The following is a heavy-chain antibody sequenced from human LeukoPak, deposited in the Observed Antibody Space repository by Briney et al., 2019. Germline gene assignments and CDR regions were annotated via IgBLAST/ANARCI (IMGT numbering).Heavy chain of an antibody. CDR3: ARLSRMTNLGP. CDR2: IDHSGTT. D-gene: IGHD4-11*01. J-gene: IGHJ5*02. CDR1: GVSFSGYY. Sequence: SETLSLTCAVYGVSFSGYYWSWIRQSPGKGLEWIGEIDHSGTTNYNPSLKSRVTLPVDTSRNRISLTVTSVTAADTAVYYCARLSRMTNLGPWGRGTLVTVSS. V-gene: IGHV4-34*01.